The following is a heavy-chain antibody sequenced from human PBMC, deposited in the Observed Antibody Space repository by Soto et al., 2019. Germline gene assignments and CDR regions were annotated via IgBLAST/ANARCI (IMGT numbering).Heavy chain of an antibody. J-gene: IGHJ6*02. CDR1: GFTFSSYW. V-gene: IGHV3-74*01. Sequence: GGSLRLSCAASGFTFSSYWMHWVRQAPGKGLVWVSRINSDGGSTSYADSVKGRFTISRGNAKNTLYLQMNSLRAEDTAVYYCARDMPAGSVYYYGMDVWGQGTTVTVSS. D-gene: IGHD6-13*01. CDR3: ARDMPAGSVYYYGMDV. CDR2: INSDGGST.